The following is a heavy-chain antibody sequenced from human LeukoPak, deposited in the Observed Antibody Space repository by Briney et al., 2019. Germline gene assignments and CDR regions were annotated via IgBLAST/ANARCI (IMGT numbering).Heavy chain of an antibody. Sequence: GASVKVSCKASGYTFTTYTMNWVRQAPGQGLEWMGWINTNTGNPTYAQGFTGRFVFSLDTPVSTAYLQISSLKAEDTAIYYCARAVGYCSDTACYLDYWGQGTLVTVSS. CDR2: INTNTGNP. CDR1: GYTFTTYT. V-gene: IGHV7-4-1*02. J-gene: IGHJ4*02. CDR3: ARAVGYCSDTACYLDY. D-gene: IGHD2-15*01.